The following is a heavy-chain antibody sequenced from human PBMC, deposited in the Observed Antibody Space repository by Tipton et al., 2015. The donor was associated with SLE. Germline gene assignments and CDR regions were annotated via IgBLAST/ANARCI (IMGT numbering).Heavy chain of an antibody. Sequence: SLRLSCAASGFTFSSYSMNWVRQAPGKGLEWVAIIWYDGSNQYYADSVKGRFTFSRDKSKNTLYLQMDRLTVDDSGVYYCSAWFNLWGQGTLVTVSS. CDR3: SAWFNL. V-gene: IGHV3-33*08. J-gene: IGHJ5*02. CDR1: GFTFSSYS. CDR2: IWYDGSNQ.